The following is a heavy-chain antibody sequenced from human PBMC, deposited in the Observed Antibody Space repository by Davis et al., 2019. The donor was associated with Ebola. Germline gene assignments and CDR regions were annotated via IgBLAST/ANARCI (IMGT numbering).Heavy chain of an antibody. CDR2: ISTDGSTT. CDR1: GSSFHTYT. V-gene: IGHV3-30*04. CDR3: AGAVAGTEDFQY. J-gene: IGHJ4*02. D-gene: IGHD6-19*01. Sequence: SLKISCAASGSSFHTYTINWFRQAPGRGLEWLAVISTDGSTTFYADSVNGRFTISRDNSKNTLSLQMNSLDTEDTAVYYCAGAVAGTEDFQYWGQGTLVTVSS.